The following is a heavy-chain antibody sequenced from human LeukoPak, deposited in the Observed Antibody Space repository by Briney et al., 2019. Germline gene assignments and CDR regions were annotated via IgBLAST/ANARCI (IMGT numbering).Heavy chain of an antibody. J-gene: IGHJ5*02. CDR1: GYTFTSYD. CDR2: MNPNSGNT. CDR3: ARGVSELRSDWFDP. Sequence: GASVKVSCKASGYTFTSYDINWVRQATGQGLEWMGWMNPNSGNTGYSQKFQGRVTITRNTSISTAYMELSSLRSEDTAVYYCARGVSELRSDWFDPWGQGTLVTVSS. V-gene: IGHV1-8*03. D-gene: IGHD1-26*01.